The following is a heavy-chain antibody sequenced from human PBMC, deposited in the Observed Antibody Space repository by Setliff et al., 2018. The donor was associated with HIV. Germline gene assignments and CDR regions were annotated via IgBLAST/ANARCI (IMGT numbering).Heavy chain of an antibody. Sequence: ASVKVSCKASGYTFTNYAMHWVRQAPGQRLEWMGWINVGSGNTKCSQKFQGRVTITRDTSANTAYMELSSLKSEDTAVYYCSRDIGNVWHNWFDPWGQGTLVTVSS. CDR1: GYTFTNYA. CDR3: SRDIGNVWHNWFDP. V-gene: IGHV1-3*01. J-gene: IGHJ5*02. CDR2: INVGSGNT. D-gene: IGHD3-16*02.